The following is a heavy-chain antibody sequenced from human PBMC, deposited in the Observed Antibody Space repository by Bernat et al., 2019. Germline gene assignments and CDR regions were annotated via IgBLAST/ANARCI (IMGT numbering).Heavy chain of an antibody. CDR1: GFTFSSYG. V-gene: IGHV3-33*01. Sequence: QVQLVESGGGVVQPGRSLRLSCAASGFTFSSYGMHWVRQAPGKGLEWVAVIWYDGSNKYYADSVKGRFTISRDNSKNTLYLQMNSLRAEDTAVYYCARAGSSGCFVYWGQGTLVTVSS. J-gene: IGHJ4*02. CDR3: ARAGSSGCFVY. CDR2: IWYDGSNK. D-gene: IGHD6-19*01.